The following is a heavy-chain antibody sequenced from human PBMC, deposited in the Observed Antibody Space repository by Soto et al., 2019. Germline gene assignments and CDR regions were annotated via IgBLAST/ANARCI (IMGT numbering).Heavy chain of an antibody. D-gene: IGHD2-21*02. CDR2: ISAYNGNT. Sequence: VRQAPGQGLEWMGWISAYNGNTNYAQKLQGRVTMTTDTSTSTAYMELRSLRSDDTAVYYCAREGDYCGGDCYSDYWGQGTLVTVSS. V-gene: IGHV1-18*01. CDR3: AREGDYCGGDCYSDY. J-gene: IGHJ4*02.